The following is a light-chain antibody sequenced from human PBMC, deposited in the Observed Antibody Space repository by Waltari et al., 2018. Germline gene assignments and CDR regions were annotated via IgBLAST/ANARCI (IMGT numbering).Light chain of an antibody. CDR3: CSYAGTSSLT. CDR2: AVN. Sequence: QSALTQPRSVSGSPGQSVSISCTGTSRDVGGYNYVSWYRQHPGKAPTMIIFAVNKRPSGVPDRFSGSKSGNTASLTISGLQAEDEADYYCCSYAGTSSLTFGGGTQLTVL. CDR1: SRDVGGYNY. J-gene: IGLJ2*01. V-gene: IGLV2-11*01.